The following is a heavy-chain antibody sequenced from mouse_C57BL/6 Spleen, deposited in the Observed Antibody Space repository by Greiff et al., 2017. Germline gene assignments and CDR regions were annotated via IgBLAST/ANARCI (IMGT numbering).Heavy chain of an antibody. CDR1: GFTFSDYY. V-gene: IGHV5-16*01. J-gene: IGHJ4*01. Sequence: EVQLVESEGGLVQPGSSMKLSCTASGFTFSDYYMAWVRQVPEKGLEWVANINYDGSSTYYLDSLKSRFIISRDNAKNILYLQMSSLKSEDTATYYCARGYDPYSNLRYAMDYWGQGTSVTVSS. D-gene: IGHD2-5*01. CDR3: ARGYDPYSNLRYAMDY. CDR2: INYDGSST.